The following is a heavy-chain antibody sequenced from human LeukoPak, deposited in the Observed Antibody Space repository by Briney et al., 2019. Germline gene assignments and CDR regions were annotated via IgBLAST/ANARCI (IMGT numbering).Heavy chain of an antibody. CDR1: GYTFTGYY. J-gene: IGHJ4*02. V-gene: IGHV1-2*02. D-gene: IGHD3-22*01. CDR2: INRNSGGT. Sequence: ASVRVSCKASGYTFTGYYMHWVRQAPGQGLEWMGWINRNSGGTNYAQKFQGRVTMTRDTSISTAYMELSRLRSDDTAVYYCARARYYYDSSGSPNDYWGQGTLVTVSS. CDR3: ARARYYYDSSGSPNDY.